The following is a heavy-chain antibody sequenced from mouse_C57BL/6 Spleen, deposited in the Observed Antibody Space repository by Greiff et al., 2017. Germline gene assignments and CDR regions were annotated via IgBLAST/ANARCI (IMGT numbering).Heavy chain of an antibody. J-gene: IGHJ2*01. Sequence: QVTLKESGPGILQSSQTLSLTCSFSGFSLSTSGMGVSWIRQPSGKGLEWLAHIYWDDDKRYNPSLKSRLTISKDTSRNQVFLKITSVDTADTATYYCARVYDYDDGRDYFDYWGQGTTLTVSS. V-gene: IGHV8-12*01. CDR1: GFSLSTSGMG. CDR3: ARVYDYDDGRDYFDY. CDR2: IYWDDDK. D-gene: IGHD2-4*01.